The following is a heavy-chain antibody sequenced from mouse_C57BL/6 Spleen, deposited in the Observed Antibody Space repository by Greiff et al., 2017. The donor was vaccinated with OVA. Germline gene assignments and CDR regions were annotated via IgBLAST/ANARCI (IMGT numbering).Heavy chain of an antibody. CDR3: ARDAGSNYGYFDV. CDR2: SRNKANDYTT. Sequence: EVKVVESGGGLVQSGRSLRLSCATSGFTFSDFYMEWVRQAPGKGLEWIAASRNKANDYTTEYSASVKGRFIVSRDTSQSILYLQMNALRAEDTAIYYCARDAGSNYGYFDVWGTGTTVTVSS. CDR1: GFTFSDFY. D-gene: IGHD2-5*01. V-gene: IGHV7-1*01. J-gene: IGHJ1*03.